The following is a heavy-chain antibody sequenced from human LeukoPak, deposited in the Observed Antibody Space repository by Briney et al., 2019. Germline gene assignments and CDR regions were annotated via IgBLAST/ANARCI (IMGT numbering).Heavy chain of an antibody. D-gene: IGHD5-18*01. V-gene: IGHV3-7*01. J-gene: IGHJ5*02. CDR1: GFTFSSYW. Sequence: PGGALRLSCAASGFTFSSYWMSWVRQAPGKGRQWVANIKQDGSEKYYVDSVKGRFTISRDNAKNSLHLQMNSLRAEDTAVYYCAPDPAMANWFDPWGQGTLVTVSS. CDR3: APDPAMANWFDP. CDR2: IKQDGSEK.